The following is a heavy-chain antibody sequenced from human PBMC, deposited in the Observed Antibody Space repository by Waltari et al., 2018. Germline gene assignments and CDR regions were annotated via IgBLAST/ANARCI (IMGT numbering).Heavy chain of an antibody. V-gene: IGHV2-26*01. J-gene: IGHJ4*02. Sequence: QVTLKQSGPVLVKRTETFTLTCTVSRFSLTSARMGVSWIRHPPGKALEWLANICSNDEKSYTTDLRSRLTISKETSKSQVVLTMTNMDPVDTATYYCARMGTTVTIDYWGQGPLVTVSS. CDR3: ARMGTTVTIDY. D-gene: IGHD4-17*01. CDR1: RFSLTSARMG. CDR2: ICSNDEK.